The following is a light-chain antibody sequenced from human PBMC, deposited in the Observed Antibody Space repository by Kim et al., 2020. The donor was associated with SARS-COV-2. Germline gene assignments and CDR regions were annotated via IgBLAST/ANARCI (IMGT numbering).Light chain of an antibody. Sequence: EIVLTQSPGTLSLSPGERATLSCRASQSVSSNYLAWYQQKPGQAPRLLIYDASSRATGIPDRFSGSGSGTDFTLTISRLEPEDFAVYLCQQYGSLVTFGGGTKVEI. V-gene: IGKV3-20*01. J-gene: IGKJ4*01. CDR3: QQYGSLVT. CDR1: QSVSSNY. CDR2: DAS.